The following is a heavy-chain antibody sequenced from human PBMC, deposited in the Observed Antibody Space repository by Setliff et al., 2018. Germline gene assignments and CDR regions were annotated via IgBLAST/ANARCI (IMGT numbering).Heavy chain of an antibody. V-gene: IGHV1-69*05. Sequence: SVKVSCKASGGFSTHAISWVRQVPGQGLEWMGGIIPILGTTDYAQNFQGRVTITTDESTSSAYLEMSNLRSEDTAVYYCASALIRRVAVAGKSQFDYWGQRTLVTVSS. D-gene: IGHD6-19*01. CDR3: ASALIRRVAVAGKSQFDY. J-gene: IGHJ4*01. CDR2: IIPILGTT. CDR1: GGFSTHA.